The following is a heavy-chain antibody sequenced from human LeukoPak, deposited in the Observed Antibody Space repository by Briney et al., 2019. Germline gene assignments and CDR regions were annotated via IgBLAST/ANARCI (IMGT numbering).Heavy chain of an antibody. V-gene: IGHV1-2*02. CDR3: ARVGYSSSASDY. Sequence: ASMKVSCKASGYTFTGYYIHWVRQAPGQGLEWMGWIDPNSGGTDYAQKFQGRVTMTRGTSISTAYMDLSRLRSDDTAVYYCARVGYSSSASDYWGQGTLVTVSS. CDR2: IDPNSGGT. CDR1: GYTFTGYY. J-gene: IGHJ4*02. D-gene: IGHD2-2*01.